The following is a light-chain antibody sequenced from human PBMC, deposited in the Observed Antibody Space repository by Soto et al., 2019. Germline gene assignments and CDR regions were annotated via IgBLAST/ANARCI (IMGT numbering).Light chain of an antibody. CDR1: QSVSSSY. V-gene: IGKV3-20*01. CDR3: QQYGSSRT. CDR2: GAS. J-gene: IGKJ1*01. Sequence: EIVLTQSPGTLSLSPGERASLSCRASQSVSSSYVAWYQQKPGQAPRLLIYGASSRATGIPDRFGGSGSGTDFSLTISRLEPEDFAVYYCQQYGSSRTFGQGTKVDIK.